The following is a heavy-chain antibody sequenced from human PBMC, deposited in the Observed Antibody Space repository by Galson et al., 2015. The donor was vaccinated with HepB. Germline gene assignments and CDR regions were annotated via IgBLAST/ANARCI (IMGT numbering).Heavy chain of an antibody. Sequence: SVKVSCKASGYTFTSYAMHWVRQAPGQRLEWMGWINAGNGNTKYSQKFQGRVTITRDTSASTAYMELSSLRSEDTAVYYCARGCSSSGWYPNAFDIWGQGTMVTVSS. CDR1: GYTFTSYA. CDR3: ARGCSSSGWYPNAFDI. CDR2: INAGNGNT. V-gene: IGHV1-3*01. D-gene: IGHD6-19*01. J-gene: IGHJ3*02.